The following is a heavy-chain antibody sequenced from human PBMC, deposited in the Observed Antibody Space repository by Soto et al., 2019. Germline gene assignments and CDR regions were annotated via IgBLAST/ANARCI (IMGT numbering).Heavy chain of an antibody. D-gene: IGHD3-9*01. CDR1: GGSISSGDYY. V-gene: IGHV4-30-4*01. J-gene: IGHJ3*02. Sequence: QVQLQESGPGLVKPSQTLSLTCTVSGGSISSGDYYWSWIRQPPGKGLEWIGYIYYSGSTYYNPSLKSRVTISVDTSKNQSSLKLSSVTAADTAVYYCARGEYYDILTGYNHAFDIWGQGTMVTVSS. CDR3: ARGEYYDILTGYNHAFDI. CDR2: IYYSGST.